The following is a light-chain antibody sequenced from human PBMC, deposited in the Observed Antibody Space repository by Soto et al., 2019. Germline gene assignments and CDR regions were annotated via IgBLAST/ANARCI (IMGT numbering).Light chain of an antibody. Sequence: EIVMTQSPATLSVSPGERATLSCRAGQSVSSSLAWYQQKPGQAPRLLIYTASTRATGIPARFSGSGSGTEFTLTISSLQSEDFAVYYCQQYNNWPSWTFGQGTKVDI. V-gene: IGKV3-15*01. CDR2: TAS. J-gene: IGKJ1*01. CDR3: QQYNNWPSWT. CDR1: QSVSSS.